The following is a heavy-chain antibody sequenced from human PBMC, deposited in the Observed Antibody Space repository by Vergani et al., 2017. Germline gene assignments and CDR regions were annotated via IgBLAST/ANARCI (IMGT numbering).Heavy chain of an antibody. CDR2: ISGSGGST. CDR3: AKDEIVEGVASTHPFDY. V-gene: IGHV3-23*01. Sequence: EVQLLESGGGLVQPGGSLRLSCAASGFTFSSYAMSWVRQAPGKGLEWVSAISGSGGSTYYSDSVKGRFTISRAHSKNTLYLQMNSLRAEDTAVYYCAKDEIVEGVASTHPFDYWGQGTLVTVSS. J-gene: IGHJ4*02. CDR1: GFTFSSYA. D-gene: IGHD2-15*01.